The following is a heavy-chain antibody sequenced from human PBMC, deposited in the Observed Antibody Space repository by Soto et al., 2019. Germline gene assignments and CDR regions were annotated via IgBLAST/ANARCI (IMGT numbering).Heavy chain of an antibody. CDR3: ARGVVLVPAAIDGRYYYYGMDV. CDR1: GGTFSSYA. Sequence: SVKVSCKASGGTFSSYAIGWVRQAPGQGLEWMGGIIPIFGTANYAQKLQGRGTITADESTSTAYMELSSLRSEDTAVYYCARGVVLVPAAIDGRYYYYGMDVWGQGTTVT. J-gene: IGHJ6*02. CDR2: IIPIFGTA. V-gene: IGHV1-69*13. D-gene: IGHD2-2*01.